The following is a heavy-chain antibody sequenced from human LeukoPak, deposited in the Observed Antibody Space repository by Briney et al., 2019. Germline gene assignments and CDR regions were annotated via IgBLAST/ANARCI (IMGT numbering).Heavy chain of an antibody. J-gene: IGHJ4*02. CDR2: ISYDGSNK. CDR3: AKDDGND. V-gene: IGHV3-30*18. CDR1: GFTFSSYG. Sequence: PGGFLRLSCAASGFTFSSYGMHWVRQAPGKGLEWVAVISYDGSNKYYADSVKGRFTISRDNSKNTLYLQMNSLRAEDTAVYYCAKDDGNDWGQGTLVTVSS. D-gene: IGHD1-26*01.